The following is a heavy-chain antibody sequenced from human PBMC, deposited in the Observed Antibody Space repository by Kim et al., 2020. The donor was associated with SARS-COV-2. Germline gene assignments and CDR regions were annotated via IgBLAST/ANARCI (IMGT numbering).Heavy chain of an antibody. CDR3: ARDPIVVVPAAIIDRGLYYYYGMDV. CDR2: ISSSGSTI. J-gene: IGHJ6*02. Sequence: GGSLRLSCAASGFTFSSYEMNWVRQAPGKGLEWVSYISSSGSTIYYADSVKGRFTISRDNAKNSLYLQMNSLRAEDTAVYYCARDPIVVVPAAIIDRGLYYYYGMDVWGQGTTVTVSS. V-gene: IGHV3-48*03. CDR1: GFTFSSYE. D-gene: IGHD2-2*02.